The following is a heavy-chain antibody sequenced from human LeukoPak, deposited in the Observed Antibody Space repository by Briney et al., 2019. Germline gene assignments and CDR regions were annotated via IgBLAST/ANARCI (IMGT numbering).Heavy chain of an antibody. CDR3: ARDKYRWNDGSYGMDV. J-gene: IGHJ6*02. CDR2: IYYSGST. CDR1: GGSISSYY. V-gene: IGHV4-59*01. Sequence: SETLSLTCTVSGGSISSYYWSWIPQPPGKGLEWIGYIYYSGSTNYNPSLKSRVTISVDTSKNQFSLKLSSVTAADTAVYYCARDKYRWNDGSYGMDVWGQGTTVTVSS. D-gene: IGHD1-1*01.